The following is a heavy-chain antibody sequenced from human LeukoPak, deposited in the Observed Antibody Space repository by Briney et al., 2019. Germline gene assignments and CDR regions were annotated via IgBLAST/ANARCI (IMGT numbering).Heavy chain of an antibody. CDR3: ARAPRYSYGRSHYYYYYMDV. Sequence: SQTLSLTCTVSGGSINSGGYYWSWIRQHPGKGLEWIGNINYSGSTYYNPSLKSQVIISVDTSKNQFSLKLTSVTGADTAVYYCARAPRYSYGRSHYYYYYMDVWGKGTTVTVSS. V-gene: IGHV4-31*01. CDR2: INYSGST. J-gene: IGHJ6*03. D-gene: IGHD5-18*01. CDR1: GGSINSGGYY.